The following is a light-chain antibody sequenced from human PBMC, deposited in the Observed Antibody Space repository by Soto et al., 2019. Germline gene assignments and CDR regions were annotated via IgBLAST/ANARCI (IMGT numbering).Light chain of an antibody. Sequence: EIWLTQFPGTLSLSPGERATLSCTASQSFNSNYLAWYQQKPGQAPRLLIYGASTRATGIPDRFSGSGSGTDFTLTISRLEPEDFAVYYCQQYGSSPRTFGLGTRWIS. CDR3: QQYGSSPRT. CDR1: QSFNSNY. V-gene: IGKV3-20*01. CDR2: GAS. J-gene: IGKJ1*01.